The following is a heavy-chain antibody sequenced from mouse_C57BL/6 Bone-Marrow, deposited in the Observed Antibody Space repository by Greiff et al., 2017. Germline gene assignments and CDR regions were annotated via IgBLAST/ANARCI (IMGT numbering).Heavy chain of an antibody. Sequence: VQLQQSGPELVKPGASVKIPCKASGYTFTDYNMDWVKQSHGKSLAWIGDINPNNGGTIYNQKFKGKATLTVDKSSSTAYMELRSLTSEDTAVYYCARSGEVRWHFDVWGTGTTVTVSS. CDR1: GYTFTDYN. CDR3: ARSGEVRWHFDV. V-gene: IGHV1-18*01. CDR2: INPNNGGT. D-gene: IGHD2-1*01. J-gene: IGHJ1*03.